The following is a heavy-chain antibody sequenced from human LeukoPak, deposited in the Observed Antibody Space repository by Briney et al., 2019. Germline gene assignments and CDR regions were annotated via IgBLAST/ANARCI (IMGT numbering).Heavy chain of an antibody. CDR2: IYHSGST. J-gene: IGHJ5*02. D-gene: IGHD3-10*01. CDR3: ARARITMVRGVAADWFDP. Sequence: SETLSLTCDVSGVSISSGGYSWSWIRPPPGKGLEWIGFIYHSGSTYYNPSLKSRVTISVDRSKNQFSLKLSSVTAADTAVYYCARARITMVRGVAADWFDPWGQGTLVTVSS. CDR1: GVSISSGGYS. V-gene: IGHV4-30-2*01.